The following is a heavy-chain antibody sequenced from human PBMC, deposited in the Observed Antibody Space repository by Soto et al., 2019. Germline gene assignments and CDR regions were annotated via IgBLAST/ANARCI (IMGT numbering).Heavy chain of an antibody. D-gene: IGHD3-22*01. CDR1: GGTFSSYA. CDR3: ARTDYYDSSGYYSYYFDY. J-gene: IGHJ4*02. CDR2: IIPIFGTA. V-gene: IGHV1-69*06. Sequence: QVQLVQSGAEVKKPGSSVKVSCKASGGTFSSYAIGWVRQAPGQGLEWMGGIIPIFGTANYAQKFQGRVTITADKSTSTAYMELSSLRSEDTAVYYCARTDYYDSSGYYSYYFDYWGQGTLVTVSS.